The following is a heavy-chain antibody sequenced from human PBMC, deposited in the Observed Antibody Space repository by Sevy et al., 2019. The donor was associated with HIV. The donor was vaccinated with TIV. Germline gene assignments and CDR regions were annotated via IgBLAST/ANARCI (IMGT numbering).Heavy chain of an antibody. Sequence: SETLSLTCAVSDGSISSSNWWSWVRQPPGKGLEWIGEIYPSGSTNRNPSLKRRVTISIDKSKNQFSLKLSSVTAADTAVYFCARLAGGVDSGFQHWGQGTLVTVSS. D-gene: IGHD3-16*01. CDR2: IYPSGST. V-gene: IGHV4-4*02. J-gene: IGHJ1*01. CDR3: ARLAGGVDSGFQH. CDR1: DGSISSSNW.